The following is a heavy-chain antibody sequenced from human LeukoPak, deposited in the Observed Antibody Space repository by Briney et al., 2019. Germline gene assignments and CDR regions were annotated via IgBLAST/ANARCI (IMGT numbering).Heavy chain of an antibody. J-gene: IGHJ5*02. CDR1: GGSISGSY. D-gene: IGHD2-15*01. CDR2: IYYSGST. Sequence: SETLSLTCTVSGGSISGSYWSWIRQPPGKGLEWIGYIYYSGSTNYNPSLKSRVTISVDTSKNQFSLKLSSVTAADAAVYYCARDSLVGDWFDPWGQGILVTASS. V-gene: IGHV4-59*01. CDR3: ARDSLVGDWFDP.